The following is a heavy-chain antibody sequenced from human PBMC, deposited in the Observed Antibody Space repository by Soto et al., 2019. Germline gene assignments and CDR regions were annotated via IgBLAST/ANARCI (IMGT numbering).Heavy chain of an antibody. CDR1: GGTFSSYA. CDR2: IIPIFGTA. Sequence: QVQLVQSGAEVKKPGSSVKVSCKSSGGTFSSYAISWVRQAPGQGLEWMGGIIPIFGTANYAQKLQGRVTINEDESTSTDYMELSSLRSEDTAVYYCARALWFGESPPAYWGQGTLVTVSS. CDR3: ARALWFGESPPAY. V-gene: IGHV1-69*12. J-gene: IGHJ4*02. D-gene: IGHD3-10*01.